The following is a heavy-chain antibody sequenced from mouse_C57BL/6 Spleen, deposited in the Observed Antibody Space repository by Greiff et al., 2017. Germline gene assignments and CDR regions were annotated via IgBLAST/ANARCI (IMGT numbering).Heavy chain of an antibody. CDR2: IDPENGDT. CDR1: GFNIKDDY. CDR3: TIYSYGSSYYWDY. D-gene: IGHD1-1*01. J-gene: IGHJ2*01. Sequence: VQLQQSGAELVRPGASVKLSCTASGFNIKDDYMHWVKQRPEQGLEWIGWIDPENGDTEYASKFQGKATITADTSSNTAYLKLSSLTSEDTAVYYCTIYSYGSSYYWDYWGQGTTRTVSS. V-gene: IGHV14-4*01.